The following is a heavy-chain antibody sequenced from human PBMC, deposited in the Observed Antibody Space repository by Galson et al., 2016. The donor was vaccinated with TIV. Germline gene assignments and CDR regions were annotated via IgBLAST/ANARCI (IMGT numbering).Heavy chain of an antibody. D-gene: IGHD5/OR15-5a*01. CDR2: IDPTDSYT. Sequence: QSGAEVTKPGESLMISCKGSGSSFTNYWINWVRQMPGKGLEWMGRIDPTDSYTNYSPSFQGHVTISSDKSIRTAYLQWSSLKASDTAMYFCARGVSTGSGWLDPWGQGTLVTVSS. CDR3: ARGVSTGSGWLDP. V-gene: IGHV5-10-1*01. J-gene: IGHJ5*02. CDR1: GSSFTNYW.